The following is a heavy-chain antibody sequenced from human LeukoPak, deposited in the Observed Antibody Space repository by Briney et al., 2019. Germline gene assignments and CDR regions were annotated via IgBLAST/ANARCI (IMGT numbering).Heavy chain of an antibody. D-gene: IGHD6-19*01. V-gene: IGHV1-2*02. J-gene: IGHJ4*02. CDR1: GYTFTGYY. CDR3: ARDGVYSSGWYGDY. Sequence: GASVKVSCKASGYTFTGYYMHWVRQAPGQGLEWMGWINPNSGSTNYAQKFQGRVTMTRDTSISTAYMELSRLRSDDTAVYYCARDGVYSSGWYGDYWGQGTLVTVSS. CDR2: INPNSGST.